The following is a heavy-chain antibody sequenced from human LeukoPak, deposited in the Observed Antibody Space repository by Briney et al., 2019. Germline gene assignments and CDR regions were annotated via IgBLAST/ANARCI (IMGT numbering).Heavy chain of an antibody. V-gene: IGHV3-53*01. D-gene: IGHD5-24*01. CDR3: ARGEGEMATVYFDY. Sequence: GGSLRLSCAASGFTFSSYAMSRVRQAPGKGLEWVSVIYSGGSTYYADSVKGRFTISRDNSKNTLYLQMNSLRAEDTAVYYCARGEGEMATVYFDYWGQGTLVTVSS. J-gene: IGHJ4*02. CDR1: GFTFSSYA. CDR2: IYSGGST.